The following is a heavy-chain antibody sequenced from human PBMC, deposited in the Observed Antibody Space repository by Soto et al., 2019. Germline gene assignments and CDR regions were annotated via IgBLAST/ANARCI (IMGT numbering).Heavy chain of an antibody. CDR3: TRAESPDTAYFSDY. CDR2: VRNQTYGGTP. CDR1: GFTFENYA. V-gene: IGHV3-49*04. D-gene: IGHD3-3*01. Sequence: GGSLRLSCTTSGFTFENYAINWVRQAPGKGLEWVGLVRNQTYGGTPEYAASIKGRFTISRGDSNDTASLQMNRLCTEDSGVYYCTRAESPDTAYFSDYWGQGTLVTVSS. J-gene: IGHJ4*02.